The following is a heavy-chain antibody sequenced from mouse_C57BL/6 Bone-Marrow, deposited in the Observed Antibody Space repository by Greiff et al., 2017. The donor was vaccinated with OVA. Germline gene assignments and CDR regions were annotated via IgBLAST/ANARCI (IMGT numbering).Heavy chain of an antibody. CDR1: GYTFTSYW. D-gene: IGHD1-1*01. J-gene: IGHJ1*03. CDR3: ARATITTVVAPYWYFDV. V-gene: IGHV1-61*01. Sequence: QVQLQQPGAELVRPGSSVKLSCKASGYTFTSYWMDWVKQRPGQGLEWIGNIYPSDSETHYNQKFKDKATLTVDKSSSTAYMQLSSLTSEDSAVYYGARATITTVVAPYWYFDVWGTGTTVTVSS. CDR2: IYPSDSET.